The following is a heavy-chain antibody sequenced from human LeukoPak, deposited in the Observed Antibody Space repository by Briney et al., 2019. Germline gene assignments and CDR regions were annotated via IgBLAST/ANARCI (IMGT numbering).Heavy chain of an antibody. V-gene: IGHV3-23*01. J-gene: IGHJ4*02. CDR3: AKWGDYDILTGYYDSDY. D-gene: IGHD3-9*01. Sequence: GGSLRLSCAASGFTFSNYAMSWVRQAPGKGLEWVSAIVGSGGSTYYADSVKGRFTISRDNPKNALYLQMNSLRAEDTAVYYCAKWGDYDILTGYYDSDYWGQGTLVTVSS. CDR2: IVGSGGST. CDR1: GFTFSNYA.